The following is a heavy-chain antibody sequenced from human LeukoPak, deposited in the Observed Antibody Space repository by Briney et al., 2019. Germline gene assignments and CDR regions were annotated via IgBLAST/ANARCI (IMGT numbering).Heavy chain of an antibody. Sequence: GRSLRLSCAASGFTFSSYAMHWVRQAPGKGLEWVAVISYDGSNKYYADSVKGRFTISRDNSKNTLYLQMNSLRAEDTAVYYCARDLIVVVPAAPFDYWGQGTLVTVSS. CDR1: GFTFSSYA. J-gene: IGHJ4*02. CDR2: ISYDGSNK. V-gene: IGHV3-30-3*01. CDR3: ARDLIVVVPAAPFDY. D-gene: IGHD2-2*01.